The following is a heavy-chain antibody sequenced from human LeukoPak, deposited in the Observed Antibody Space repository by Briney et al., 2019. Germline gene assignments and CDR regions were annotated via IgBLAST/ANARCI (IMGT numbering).Heavy chain of an antibody. V-gene: IGHV1-2*06. CDR1: GYTFTGYY. J-gene: IGHJ4*02. D-gene: IGHD3-22*01. Sequence: ASVKVSCKASGYTFTGYYMHWVRQAPGQGLEWMGRINPNSGGTKYSQKFQGRVTITRDTSASTAYMELSSLRSEDTAVYYCAAGWLLLHDYWGQGTLVTVSS. CDR2: INPNSGGT. CDR3: AAGWLLLHDY.